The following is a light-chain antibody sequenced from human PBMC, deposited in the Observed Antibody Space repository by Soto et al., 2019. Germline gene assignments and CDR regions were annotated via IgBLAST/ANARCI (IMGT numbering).Light chain of an antibody. CDR1: ISDVGGYDY. Sequence: SVVTQPASVYGPPGQSITISCTGTISDVGGYDYVSWYQQHPGKAPKLMIYDVSNRPSGVSNRFSGSKSGNTASLTISGLQADDEADYYCSSYTTSSTYVFGTGTKVTVL. V-gene: IGLV2-14*01. J-gene: IGLJ1*01. CDR2: DVS. CDR3: SSYTTSSTYV.